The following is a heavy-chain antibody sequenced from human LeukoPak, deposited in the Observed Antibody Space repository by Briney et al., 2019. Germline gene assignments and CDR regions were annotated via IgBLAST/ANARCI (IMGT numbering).Heavy chain of an antibody. CDR2: INPNSGGT. CDR3: ARDEVAVASAYYYGMDV. V-gene: IGHV1-2*02. D-gene: IGHD6-19*01. Sequence: GASVKVSCKASGYTFTGYYMHWVRQAPGQRLEWMGWINPNSGGTNYAQKFQGRVTMTRDTSISTAYMELSRLRSDGTAVYHCARDEVAVASAYYYGMDVWRQGTTVTVSS. CDR1: GYTFTGYY. J-gene: IGHJ6*02.